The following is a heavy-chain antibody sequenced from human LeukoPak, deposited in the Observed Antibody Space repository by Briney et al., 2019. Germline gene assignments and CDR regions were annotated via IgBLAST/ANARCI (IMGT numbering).Heavy chain of an antibody. CDR3: ARADDFYGMDV. CDR1: GGSISTGGYY. Sequence: SQTLSLTCTVSGGSISTGGYYWTWIRQHPGKGLEWIGQTYYGGSTYYNPSLKSRLSISVDTSKNRISLKLSSVTAADTAVYYCARADDFYGMDVWGQGTTVTVSS. J-gene: IGHJ6*02. V-gene: IGHV4-31*03. CDR2: TYYGGST.